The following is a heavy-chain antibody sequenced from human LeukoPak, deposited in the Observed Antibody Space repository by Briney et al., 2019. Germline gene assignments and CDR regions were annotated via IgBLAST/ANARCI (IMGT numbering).Heavy chain of an antibody. J-gene: IGHJ4*02. Sequence: PSETLSLTCTVSGGSIRSYYWSWIRQPPGKGLEWIGYIYYSGSTNYNPSLKSRVTISVDTSKNQFSLKLSSVSAADTAVYYCARVPYDSSGYPYFDYWGQGTLVTVSS. V-gene: IGHV4-59*01. D-gene: IGHD3-22*01. CDR3: ARVPYDSSGYPYFDY. CDR2: IYYSGST. CDR1: GGSIRSYY.